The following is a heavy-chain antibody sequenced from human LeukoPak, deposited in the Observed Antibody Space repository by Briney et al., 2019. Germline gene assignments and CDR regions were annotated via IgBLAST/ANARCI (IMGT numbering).Heavy chain of an antibody. D-gene: IGHD2-21*02. CDR3: TTDHATPYCGGDCQEIDY. J-gene: IGHJ4*02. CDR2: IKSKTDGGTT. CDR1: GFTFSNAW. Sequence: GGSLRLSCAVSGFTFSNAWMSWVRQAPGKGLEWVGRIKSKTDGGTTDYAAPVKGRFTISRDDSKNTLYLQMNSLKTEDTAVYYCTTDHATPYCGGDCQEIDYWGQGTLVTVSS. V-gene: IGHV3-15*01.